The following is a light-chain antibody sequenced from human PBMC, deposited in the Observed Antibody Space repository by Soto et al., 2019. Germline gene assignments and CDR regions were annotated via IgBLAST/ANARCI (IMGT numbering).Light chain of an antibody. Sequence: DIQMTQSPSSLSASVGDRVTITCRASQTISGYLNWYQQKPGKAPELLIYAASYLGNGVPSRFSGSGSGTEFTLTISSLQPDDFATYYCQQYNSYSWTFGQGTKVDI. J-gene: IGKJ1*01. CDR3: QQYNSYSWT. CDR2: AAS. V-gene: IGKV1-5*01. CDR1: QTISGY.